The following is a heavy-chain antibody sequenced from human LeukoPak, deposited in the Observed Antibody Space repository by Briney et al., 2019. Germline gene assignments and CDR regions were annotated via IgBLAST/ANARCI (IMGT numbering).Heavy chain of an antibody. CDR1: GFTFSSYA. J-gene: IGHJ4*02. CDR3: AKDIQTTVVNQPFDY. CDR2: ISGSGGST. Sequence: PGASLRLSCAASGFTFSSYAMSWVRQAPGKGLEWVSAISGSGGSTYYADSVKGRFTISRDNSKNTLYLQMNSLRAEDTAVYYCAKDIQTTVVNQPFDYWGQGTLVTVSS. D-gene: IGHD4-23*01. V-gene: IGHV3-23*01.